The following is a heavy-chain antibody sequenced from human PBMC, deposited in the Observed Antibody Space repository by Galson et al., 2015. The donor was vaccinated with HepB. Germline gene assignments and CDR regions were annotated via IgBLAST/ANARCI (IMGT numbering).Heavy chain of an antibody. CDR1: GGTFSSYA. V-gene: IGHV1-69*13. Sequence: SVKVSCKASGGTFSSYAISWVRQAPGQGLEWMGGIIPIFGTANYAQKFQGRVTITADESTSTAYMELSSLRSEDTAVYYCARRLGGSGISWDWFDPWGQGTLVTVSS. D-gene: IGHD2-2*01. CDR2: IIPIFGTA. CDR3: ARRLGGSGISWDWFDP. J-gene: IGHJ5*02.